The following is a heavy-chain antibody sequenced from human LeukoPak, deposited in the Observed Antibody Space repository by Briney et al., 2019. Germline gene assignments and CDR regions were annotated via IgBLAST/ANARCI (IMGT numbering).Heavy chain of an antibody. CDR3: ARVGLDWNYGRAFDI. CDR2: INPNSGGT. Sequence: ASVKVSCKASGYTFTGYYMHWVRQAPGQGLEWMGWINPNSGGTNYAQKFQGRVTMTRDTSISTAYMELSRLRSGDTAVYYCARVGLDWNYGRAFDIWGQGTMVTVSS. J-gene: IGHJ3*02. V-gene: IGHV1-2*02. CDR1: GYTFTGYY. D-gene: IGHD1-7*01.